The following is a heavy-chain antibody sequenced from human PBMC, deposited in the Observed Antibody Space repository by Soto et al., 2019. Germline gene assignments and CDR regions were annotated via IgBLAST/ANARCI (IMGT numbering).Heavy chain of an antibody. CDR3: ARGGPDYYDASGYPVRSGYFDY. V-gene: IGHV4-30-4*01. CDR2: IYYSGST. CDR1: GGSISSGGYY. D-gene: IGHD3-22*01. J-gene: IGHJ4*02. Sequence: QVQLQESGPGLVKPSQTLSLTCAVSGGSISSGGYYWSWIRQPPGKGLEWIGYIYYSGSTSYNPSLKSRITISLVTSKNQLSLHLSSVTAADTAVYYCARGGPDYYDASGYPVRSGYFDYWGQGTRVTVSS.